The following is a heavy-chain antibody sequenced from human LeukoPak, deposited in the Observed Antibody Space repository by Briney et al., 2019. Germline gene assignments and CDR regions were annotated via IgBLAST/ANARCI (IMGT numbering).Heavy chain of an antibody. Sequence: PGGSLRLSCAASGFTFSSYWMSWVRQAPGKGLEWVANIKQDGSEKYYVDSVKGRFTISRDNAKNSLYPQMNSLRAEDTAVYYCARGIAVAGRRRYYYGMDVWGQGTTVTVSS. J-gene: IGHJ6*02. CDR1: GFTFSSYW. CDR3: ARGIAVAGRRRYYYGMDV. V-gene: IGHV3-7*01. CDR2: IKQDGSEK. D-gene: IGHD6-19*01.